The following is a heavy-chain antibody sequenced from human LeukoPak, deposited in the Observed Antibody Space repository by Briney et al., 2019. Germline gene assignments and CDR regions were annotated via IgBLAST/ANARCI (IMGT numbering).Heavy chain of an antibody. Sequence: ASVKVSCKASGYTFTGYYMHWVRQAPGQWLEWMGWINPNSGGTNYAQKFQGRVTMTRDTSISTAYMELSRLRSDDTAVYYCARTITIFGVVISPGAFDIWGQGTMVTVSS. J-gene: IGHJ3*02. CDR2: INPNSGGT. V-gene: IGHV1-2*02. CDR1: GYTFTGYY. CDR3: ARTITIFGVVISPGAFDI. D-gene: IGHD3-3*01.